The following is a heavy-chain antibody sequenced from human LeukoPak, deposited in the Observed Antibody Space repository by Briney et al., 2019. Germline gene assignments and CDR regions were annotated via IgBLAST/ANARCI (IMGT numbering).Heavy chain of an antibody. CDR1: GFNFDRYT. V-gene: IGHV3-43*01. D-gene: IGHD3-10*02. CDR3: AKELDTMFFDY. J-gene: IGHJ4*02. CDR2: AGWAGGTT. Sequence: LGGSLRLSCATSGFNFDRYTIHWVRQAPVKGLEWVSLAGWAGGTTFYSDSVRGRFTISRDSGRKSVYLQMNSLTTDDTAFYFCAKELDTMFFDYWGQGALVTVSS.